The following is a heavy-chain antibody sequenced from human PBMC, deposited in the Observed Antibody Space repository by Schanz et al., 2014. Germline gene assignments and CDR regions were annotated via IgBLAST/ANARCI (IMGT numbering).Heavy chain of an antibody. Sequence: VQLVESGGGLVKPGGSLRLSCAASGFTMRNEWMSWVRQAPGKGLEWVAYISNDGSSKYYADSVKGRFTISRDNSKKTLYLQMNSLRAEDTAVYYCAVLGGFGELPLDYRGQGTLVTVSS. J-gene: IGHJ4*02. CDR3: AVLGGFGELPLDY. D-gene: IGHD3-10*01. CDR1: GFTMRNEW. CDR2: ISNDGSSK. V-gene: IGHV3-30*03.